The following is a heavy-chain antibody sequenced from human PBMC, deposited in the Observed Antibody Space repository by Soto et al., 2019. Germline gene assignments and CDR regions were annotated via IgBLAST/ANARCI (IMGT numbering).Heavy chain of an antibody. J-gene: IGHJ4*02. CDR3: AKGDDFWSGYYFDY. D-gene: IGHD3-3*01. CDR1: GFTFSSYA. V-gene: IGHV3-23*01. CDR2: ISGSGCST. Sequence: GGSLRLSCAASGFTFSSYAMSWVRQAPGKGLEWVSAISGSGCSTYYADSVKGRFTISRDNSKNTLYLQMNSLRAEDTAVYYCAKGDDFWSGYYFDYWGQGTLVTVSS.